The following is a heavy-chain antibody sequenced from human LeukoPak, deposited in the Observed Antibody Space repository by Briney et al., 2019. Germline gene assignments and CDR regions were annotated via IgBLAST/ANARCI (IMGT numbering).Heavy chain of an antibody. CDR1: GGTFSSYA. Sequence: SVKVSCKASGGTFSSYAISWVRQAPGQGLEWMGGIIPIFGTANYAQKFQGRVTMTRDMSTSTVYMELSSLRSEDTAVYYCAREENYDFWSGTKNWFDPWGQGTLVTVSS. V-gene: IGHV1-69*05. D-gene: IGHD3-3*01. J-gene: IGHJ5*02. CDR3: AREENYDFWSGTKNWFDP. CDR2: IIPIFGTA.